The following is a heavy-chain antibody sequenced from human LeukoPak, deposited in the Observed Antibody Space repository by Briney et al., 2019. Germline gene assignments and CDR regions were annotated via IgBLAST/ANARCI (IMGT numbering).Heavy chain of an antibody. J-gene: IGHJ4*02. V-gene: IGHV3-23*01. Sequence: GGSLRLSCAASGFSFTYAWMNWVRQAPGKGLEWVSSISGSGGSTYYADSVKGRFTISRDNSKNTLYLQMNSLRAEDTAEYYCAKDHAVVVPATSNFDYWGQGTLVTVSS. D-gene: IGHD2-2*01. CDR1: GFSFTYAW. CDR3: AKDHAVVVPATSNFDY. CDR2: ISGSGGST.